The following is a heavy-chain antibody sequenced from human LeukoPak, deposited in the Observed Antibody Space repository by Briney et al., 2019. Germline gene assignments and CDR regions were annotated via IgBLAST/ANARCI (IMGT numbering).Heavy chain of an antibody. CDR1: GFPFSCSA. D-gene: IGHD2-2*01. CDR2: IISKGNSYAT. CDR3: TGQEVYCSSTSCVDWFDP. V-gene: IGHV3-73*01. J-gene: IGHJ5*02. Sequence: GSLILSCAASGFPFSCSAMHLVRPASGKGPEWVGRIISKGNSYATPYAASVKGRFTISIHDSKNTAYLQMNSLKPEDTAVYYCTGQEVYCSSTSCVDWFDPWGQGTLVSVSS.